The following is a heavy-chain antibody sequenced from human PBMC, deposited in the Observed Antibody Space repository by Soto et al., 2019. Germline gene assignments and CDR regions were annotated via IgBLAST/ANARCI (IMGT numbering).Heavy chain of an antibody. CDR3: ARGGDPSYSSSSTVDP. V-gene: IGHV4-59*01. CDR1: GASISSYY. J-gene: IGHJ5*02. Sequence: SETLSLTCTVSGASISSYYWHWIRQPPGKGLEWIGYIYYSGSTNYNPSLKSRVTMSIDASESQFSLRLTSVTAADTALYYCARGGDPSYSSSSTVDPWGLGTLVTVSS. CDR2: IYYSGST. D-gene: IGHD6-6*01.